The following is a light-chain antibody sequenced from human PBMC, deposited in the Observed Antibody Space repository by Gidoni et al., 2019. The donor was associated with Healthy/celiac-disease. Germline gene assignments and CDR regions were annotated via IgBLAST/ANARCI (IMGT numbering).Light chain of an antibody. CDR1: QDISSY. J-gene: IGKJ3*01. Sequence: DIQLTQSPSFLSASVGDRVTITCRASQDISSYLAWYQQKPGKAPKLLIYAASTLQSGVPSRFSGSGSGTEFTLTISSLQPEDFATYYCQQLNSYRFTFGPXTKVDIK. CDR2: AAS. CDR3: QQLNSYRFT. V-gene: IGKV1-9*01.